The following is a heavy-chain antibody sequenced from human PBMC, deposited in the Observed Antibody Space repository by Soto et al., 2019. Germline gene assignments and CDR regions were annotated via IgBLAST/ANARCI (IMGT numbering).Heavy chain of an antibody. CDR3: VRDRGNPDSFNI. CDR1: GFNFGPFW. Sequence: GSLRLSCAASGFNFGPFWMHWVRQAPGKGLVWVSHINSDGTTIVYADSVKGRFTISRDNAQSTLFLQMNSLRVEDTAVYYCVRDRGNPDSFNIWGQGTMVTVSS. V-gene: IGHV3-74*01. J-gene: IGHJ3*02. D-gene: IGHD3-10*01. CDR2: INSDGTTI.